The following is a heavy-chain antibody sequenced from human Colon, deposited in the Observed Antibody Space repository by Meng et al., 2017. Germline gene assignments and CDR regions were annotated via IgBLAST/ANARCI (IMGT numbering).Heavy chain of an antibody. CDR3: ARASVVYTIPLPPDY. CDR2: IYNSGTT. D-gene: IGHD2-8*02. V-gene: IGHV4-30-4*08. J-gene: IGHJ4*02. CDR1: GGSISSGGYY. Sequence: QVQLQESGPGLVKPSQTLSLTCTGSGGSISSGGYYWNWIRQPPGKGLEWIGYIYNSGTTYYNPSLKGRVTISVDTSKNQFSLKLSSVTAADTAVYYCARASVVYTIPLPPDYWGQGTLVTVSS.